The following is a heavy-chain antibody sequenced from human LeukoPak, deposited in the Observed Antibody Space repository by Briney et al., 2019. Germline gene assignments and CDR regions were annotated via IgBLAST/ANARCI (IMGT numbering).Heavy chain of an antibody. CDR1: GGSISSGSYY. J-gene: IGHJ5*02. CDR3: ARTPLRGATFFTSYPNWFDT. V-gene: IGHV4-61*02. D-gene: IGHD3-10*01. CDR2: IYTSGST. Sequence: PSETLSLTCTVSGGSISSGSYYWSWIRQPAGKGLEWIGRIYTSGSTNYNPSLKSRLSISVDTSKIQFSLRLSSVTVADTAVYYCARTPLRGATFFTSYPNWFDTWGQGTLVTVSS.